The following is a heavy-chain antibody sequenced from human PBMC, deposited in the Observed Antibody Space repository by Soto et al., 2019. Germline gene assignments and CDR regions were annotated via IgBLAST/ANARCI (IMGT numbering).Heavy chain of an antibody. J-gene: IGHJ4*02. Sequence: EVQLVGSGGGLVQPGGSLRLSCVASGFTFSSHWMSWVHQAPGKGLEWVANIKQDGSERYYVDSVKGRFTISRDNAKNSLYLQMNGLGAEDTAIYYCARAASSSWHLFDYWGQGTVVTVSS. D-gene: IGHD6-13*01. CDR3: ARAASSSWHLFDY. CDR2: IKQDGSER. V-gene: IGHV3-7*01. CDR1: GFTFSSHW.